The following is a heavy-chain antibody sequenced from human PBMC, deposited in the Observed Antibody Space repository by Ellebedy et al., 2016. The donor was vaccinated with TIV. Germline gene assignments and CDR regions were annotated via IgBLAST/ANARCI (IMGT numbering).Heavy chain of an antibody. CDR1: GFTFSDYY. V-gene: IGHV3-11*01. CDR3: AKAEGLGNGYYDAFDI. J-gene: IGHJ3*02. D-gene: IGHD3-22*01. CDR2: ISSSGSTI. Sequence: GESLKISCAASGFTFSDYYMSWIRQAPGKGLEWVSYISSSGSTIYYADSVKGRFTISRDNAKNSLYLQMNSLRAEYTALYYCAKAEGLGNGYYDAFDIWGQGTMVTVSS.